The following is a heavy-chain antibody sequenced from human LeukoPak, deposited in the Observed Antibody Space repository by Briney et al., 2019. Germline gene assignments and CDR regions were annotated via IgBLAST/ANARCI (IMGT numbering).Heavy chain of an antibody. CDR2: ISGSGGST. CDR1: GSTFSSYA. V-gene: IGHV3-23*01. D-gene: IGHD6-19*01. CDR3: AKVVGYSSGWHDY. J-gene: IGHJ4*02. Sequence: GGSLRLSCAASGSTFSSYAMSWVRQAPGKGLEWVSAISGSGGSTYYADSVKGRFTISRDNSKNTLYLQMNSLRAEDTAVYYCAKVVGYSSGWHDYWGQGTLVTVFS.